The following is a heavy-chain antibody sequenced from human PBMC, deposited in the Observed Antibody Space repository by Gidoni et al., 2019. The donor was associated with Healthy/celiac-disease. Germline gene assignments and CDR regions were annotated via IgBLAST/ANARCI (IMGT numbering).Heavy chain of an antibody. CDR1: GRSFSGYY. D-gene: IGHD2-15*01. Sequence: QVQLQQWGAGLLKPSETLSLTCAVYGRSFSGYYWSWIRQPPGKGLEWIGEINHSGSTNYNPSLKSRVTISVDTSKNQFSLKLSSVTAADTAVYYCARVKVVGYNIYYYYGMDVWGQGTTVTVSS. J-gene: IGHJ6*02. CDR3: ARVKVVGYNIYYYYGMDV. CDR2: INHSGST. V-gene: IGHV4-34*01.